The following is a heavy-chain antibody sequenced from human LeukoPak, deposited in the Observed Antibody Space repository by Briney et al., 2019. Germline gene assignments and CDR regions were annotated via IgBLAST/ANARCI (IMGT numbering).Heavy chain of an antibody. D-gene: IGHD7-27*01. V-gene: IGHV3-33*06. CDR3: AKDFGWGLYYFDY. J-gene: IGHJ4*02. Sequence: GRSLRLSCAASGFTFSSYGMHWVRQAPGKGLEWVAVIWYDGSNKYYTDSVKGRFTISRDNSKNTLYLQMNSLRAEDTAVYYCAKDFGWGLYYFDYWGEGTLVTVSS. CDR1: GFTFSSYG. CDR2: IWYDGSNK.